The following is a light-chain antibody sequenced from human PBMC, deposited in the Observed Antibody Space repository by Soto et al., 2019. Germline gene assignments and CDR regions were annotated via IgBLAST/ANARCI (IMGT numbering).Light chain of an antibody. V-gene: IGKV3-11*01. Sequence: EIVLTQSPATLSLSPGERATLSCRASQSVSSYLACYQQKPGLAPRLLLYDGSNRAPGLPARFSGRGSGTDFTLTISSLEPEDFAVYYCQQRSNWPWTFGQGTKVHIK. CDR3: QQRSNWPWT. J-gene: IGKJ1*01. CDR1: QSVSSY. CDR2: DGS.